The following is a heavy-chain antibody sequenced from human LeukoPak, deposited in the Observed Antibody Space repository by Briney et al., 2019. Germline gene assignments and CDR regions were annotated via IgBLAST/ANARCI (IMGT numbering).Heavy chain of an antibody. CDR3: AKGDRIQLWLLDY. J-gene: IGHJ4*02. CDR2: INHSGST. CDR1: GGSFSGYY. D-gene: IGHD5-18*01. V-gene: IGHV4-34*01. Sequence: SETLSLTCAVYGGSFSGYYWRWIRQPPGKGLEWIGEINHSGSTNYNPSLKSRVTISVDTSKNQFSLKLSSVTAADTAVYYCAKGDRIQLWLLDYWGQGTLVTVSS.